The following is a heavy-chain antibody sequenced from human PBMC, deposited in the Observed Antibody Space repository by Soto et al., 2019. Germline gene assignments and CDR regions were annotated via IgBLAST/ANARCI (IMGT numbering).Heavy chain of an antibody. J-gene: IGHJ3*02. Sequence: QITLKESGPTLVNPTQTLTLTCTFSGFSLSTSGVGVGWIRQPPGKALEWLALIYWDDDKRYSPSLKSRLTITKDTSKNQVVLTMTNMDPVDTATYYCAHRRYDYIWGSYRYNRFDAFDIWGQGTMVTVSS. D-gene: IGHD3-16*02. CDR1: GFSLSTSGVG. CDR3: AHRRYDYIWGSYRYNRFDAFDI. V-gene: IGHV2-5*02. CDR2: IYWDDDK.